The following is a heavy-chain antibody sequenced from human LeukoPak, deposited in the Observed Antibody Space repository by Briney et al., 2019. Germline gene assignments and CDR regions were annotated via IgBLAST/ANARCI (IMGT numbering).Heavy chain of an antibody. CDR3: ARAGYVYYYDS. CDR2: IYHSGST. J-gene: IGHJ4*02. CDR1: GGSFSGYY. D-gene: IGHD3-22*01. Sequence: SETLSLTCAVYGGSFSGYYWSWIRQPPGKGLEWIGYIYHSGSTKYNPSLKSRVTISVDTSQNQFSLKLSSVTAADTAVYYCARAGYVYYYDSWGQGTLVTVSS. V-gene: IGHV4-34*01.